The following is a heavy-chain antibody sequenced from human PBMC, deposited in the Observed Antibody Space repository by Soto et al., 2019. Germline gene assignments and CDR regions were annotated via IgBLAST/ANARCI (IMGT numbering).Heavy chain of an antibody. CDR2: IYDSESA. Sequence: QVQLQESGPGLVKASQTLSLICSVSGESISSGGYYWSWIRHHPGKGLEWIGYIYDSESAYYNPSLKSRVXXXMXXSKKHFAMKLSSVTAADTAVYYCARASSSSSAADYWGQGTLITVSS. J-gene: IGHJ4*02. D-gene: IGHD6-6*01. CDR3: ARASSSSSAADY. CDR1: GESISSGGYY. V-gene: IGHV4-31*03.